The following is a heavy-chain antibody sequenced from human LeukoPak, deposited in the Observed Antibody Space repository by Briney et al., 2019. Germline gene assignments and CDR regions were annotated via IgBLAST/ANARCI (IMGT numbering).Heavy chain of an antibody. CDR2: IYTSGST. CDR3: ARDNYYDTSGYHL. CDR1: GGSISSYY. Sequence: PSETLSLTCTVSGGSISSYYWSWIRQPAGKGLEWSGRIYTSGSTNYTPSLKSRVTMSVDTSKNQFSLKLRSVTAADTAVYYCARDNYYDTSGYHLWGQGTLVTVSS. V-gene: IGHV4-4*07. J-gene: IGHJ4*02. D-gene: IGHD3-22*01.